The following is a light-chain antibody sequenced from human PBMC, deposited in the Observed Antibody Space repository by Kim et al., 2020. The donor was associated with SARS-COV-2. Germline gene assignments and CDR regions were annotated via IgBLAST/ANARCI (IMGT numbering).Light chain of an antibody. V-gene: IGLV2-8*01. CDR1: SNDVGGYNY. Sequence: QSVLTQPPSASGSPGQSVTISCTGTSNDVGGYNYVSWYQHHPGKAPKLLISEVNYRPSGVPDRFSGSKSGNTASLAVSGLQAEDEADYYCSSYAGNNHFVFGTGTKVNVL. CDR3: SSYAGNNHFV. J-gene: IGLJ1*01. CDR2: EVN.